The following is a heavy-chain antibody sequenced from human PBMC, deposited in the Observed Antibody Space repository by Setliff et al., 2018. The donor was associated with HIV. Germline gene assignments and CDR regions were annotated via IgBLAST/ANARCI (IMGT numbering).Heavy chain of an antibody. CDR3: TGWGSGWPQNY. D-gene: IGHD6-19*01. V-gene: IGHV3-73*01. CDR2: IRTKINNYAT. CDR1: GFTFSGSA. Sequence: KVSCAASGFTFSGSAIHWVRQASGRGLEWIGRIRTKINNYATTYAASVKDRFIISRDDSKNTAFLQMNSLKSEDTAVYYCTGWGSGWPQNYWGQGTLVTVSS. J-gene: IGHJ4*02.